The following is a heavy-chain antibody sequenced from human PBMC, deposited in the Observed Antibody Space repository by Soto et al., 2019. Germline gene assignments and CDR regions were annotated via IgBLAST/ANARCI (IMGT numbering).Heavy chain of an antibody. CDR1: GGTFSPNY. CDR2: IYHSGST. J-gene: IGHJ4*02. V-gene: IGHV4-34*01. Sequence: SETLSLTCTVSGGTFSPNYWSWIRQPPGKGLEWIGEIYHSGSTNYNPSLKSRVTISVDKSKNQFSLKLSSVTAADTAVYYCARARSSSPHYFDYWGQGTLVTVSS. D-gene: IGHD6-13*01. CDR3: ARARSSSPHYFDY.